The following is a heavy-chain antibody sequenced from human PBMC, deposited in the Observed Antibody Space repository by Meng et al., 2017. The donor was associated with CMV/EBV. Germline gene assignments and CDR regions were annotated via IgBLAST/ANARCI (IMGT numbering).Heavy chain of an antibody. CDR3: AREGDNPFDY. J-gene: IGHJ4*02. CDR2: IYYSGST. Sequence: QGRPHESGPGLGKTSQTPSLTCTVPGGPISSGDYYWSWIRQPPGKGLEWIGYIYYSGSTYYNPSLKSRVTISVDTSKNQFSLKLSSVTAADTAVYYCAREGDNPFDYWGQGTLVTVSS. D-gene: IGHD2-21*02. CDR1: GGPISSGDYY. V-gene: IGHV4-30-4*08.